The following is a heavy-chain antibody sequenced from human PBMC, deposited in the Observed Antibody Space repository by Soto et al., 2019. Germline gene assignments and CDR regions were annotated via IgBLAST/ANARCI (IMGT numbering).Heavy chain of an antibody. Sequence: EVQLVESGGGLIQPGGSLRLSCAASGFTFSSCEMYWVRQAPGKGLEWVSYIHPSGQPIFYADSVKGRFTISRDNAKNSLSLQIGSLRVEDSAVYYCARRASRWGQGTMVTVSS. CDR2: IHPSGQPI. D-gene: IGHD1-26*01. J-gene: IGHJ3*01. CDR3: ARRASR. CDR1: GFTFSSCE. V-gene: IGHV3-48*03.